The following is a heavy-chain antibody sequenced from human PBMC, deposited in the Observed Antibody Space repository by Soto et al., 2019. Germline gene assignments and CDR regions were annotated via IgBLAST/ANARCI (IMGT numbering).Heavy chain of an antibody. Sequence: GSLRLACTVSAFAFNNYGINWVRQAPGKGLEWVSSISKSDYTYYSDSVKGRFTISRDNAKHSGSLQMNTLRVEDTAEYLCAREGSIIIPAVSGFWGQRTLVTVSS. J-gene: IGHJ4*02. D-gene: IGHD2-2*01. CDR2: ISKSDYT. V-gene: IGHV3-21*03. CDR3: AREGSIIIPAVSGF. CDR1: AFAFNNYG.